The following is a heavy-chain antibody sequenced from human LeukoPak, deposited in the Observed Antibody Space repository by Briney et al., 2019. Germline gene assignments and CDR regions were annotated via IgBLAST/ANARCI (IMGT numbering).Heavy chain of an antibody. CDR1: GFTFSSYG. Sequence: GGSLRLSCAASGFTFSSYGMHWVRQAPGKGLEWVAFIRYDGSNKYYADSVKGRFTISRDNSKNTLYLQMNSLRAEDTAVYYCAKDAAYADILTAQGSYGMDVWGQGTTVTVSS. D-gene: IGHD3-9*01. J-gene: IGHJ6*02. CDR3: AKDAAYADILTAQGSYGMDV. V-gene: IGHV3-30*02. CDR2: IRYDGSNK.